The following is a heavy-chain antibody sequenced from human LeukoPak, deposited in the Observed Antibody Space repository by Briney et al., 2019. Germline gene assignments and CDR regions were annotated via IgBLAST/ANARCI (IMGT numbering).Heavy chain of an antibody. J-gene: IGHJ6*03. CDR1: GFTFSSYW. Sequence: GGSLRLSCAASGFTFSSYWVSWVRQAPGKGLEWVANIKQDGSEKYYVDSVKGRFTISRDNAKNSLYLQMNSLRAEDTAVYYCARDIYSSSSLYYYYMDVWGKGTTVTVSS. CDR2: IKQDGSEK. D-gene: IGHD6-6*01. V-gene: IGHV3-7*01. CDR3: ARDIYSSSSLYYYYMDV.